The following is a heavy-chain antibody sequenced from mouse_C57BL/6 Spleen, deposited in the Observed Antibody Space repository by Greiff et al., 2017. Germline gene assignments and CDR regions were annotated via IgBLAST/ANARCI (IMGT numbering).Heavy chain of an antibody. Sequence: QVQLQQPGAELVKPGASVKLSCKASGYTFTSYWMHWVKQRPGRGLEWMGRIDPNSGGTKYNEKFKSKATLTVDKPSSTAYMQLSSLTSEDSAVYYCAAYYGSSYWDFDVWGTGTTVTVSS. CDR3: AAYYGSSYWDFDV. CDR1: GYTFTSYW. CDR2: IDPNSGGT. V-gene: IGHV1-72*01. D-gene: IGHD1-1*01. J-gene: IGHJ1*03.